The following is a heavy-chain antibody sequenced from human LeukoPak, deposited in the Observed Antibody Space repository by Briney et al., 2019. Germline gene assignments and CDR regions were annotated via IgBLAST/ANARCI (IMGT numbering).Heavy chain of an antibody. D-gene: IGHD1-26*01. J-gene: IGHJ4*02. CDR3: AKDPTDGFYGSYFFYFDY. CDR1: GFTFSSYG. Sequence: GGSLRLSCAASGFTFSSYGMSWVRQAPGKGLEWVSAISGSGGSTYYADSVKGRFTISRDNSKNTLYLQMNSLRAEDTAVYYCAKDPTDGFYGSYFFYFDYWGQGTLVTVSS. CDR2: ISGSGGST. V-gene: IGHV3-23*01.